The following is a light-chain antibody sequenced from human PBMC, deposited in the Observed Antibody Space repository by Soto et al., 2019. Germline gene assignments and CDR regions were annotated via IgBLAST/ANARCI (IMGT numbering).Light chain of an antibody. V-gene: IGKV3-15*01. CDR1: QSISDT. CDR2: GAS. Sequence: EIVMTQSPVTLSVSPGGRATLSCRASQSISDTLAWYQQKPGQAPRLLIHGASTRAPGFPARFSGSGSGTDFTLTISSLEPEDFAIYYCQHRSDWPITFGQGTRLEIK. CDR3: QHRSDWPIT. J-gene: IGKJ5*01.